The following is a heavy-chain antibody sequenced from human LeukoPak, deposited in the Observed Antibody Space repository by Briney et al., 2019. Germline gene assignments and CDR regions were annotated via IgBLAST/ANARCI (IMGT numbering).Heavy chain of an antibody. D-gene: IGHD5-24*01. CDR1: GFTFSDHY. CDR3: VRGYNSSDC. J-gene: IGHJ4*02. CDR2: SRNKANSYTT. Sequence: GGSLRLSCAASGFTFSDHYMDWVRQAPGKGLEWVGRSRNKANSYTTEYAASVKGRFTISRDESKNSLYLQMDSLKTEDTAFYYCVRGYNSSDCWGQGTLVTVSS. V-gene: IGHV3-72*01.